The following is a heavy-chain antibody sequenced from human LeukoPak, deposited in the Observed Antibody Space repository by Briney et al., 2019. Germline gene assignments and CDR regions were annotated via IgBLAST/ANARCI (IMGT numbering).Heavy chain of an antibody. V-gene: IGHV3-23*01. D-gene: IGHD3-22*01. CDR1: GFTFSSYA. J-gene: IGHJ4*02. CDR3: AKPKEIVVVRSSFDY. CDR2: ISGSGGST. Sequence: PGRSLRLSCAASGFTFSSYAMSWVRQAPGKGLEWVSAISGSGGSTYYADSVKGRFTISRDNSKNTLYLQMNSLRAEDTAVYYCAKPKEIVVVRSSFDYWGQGTLVTVSS.